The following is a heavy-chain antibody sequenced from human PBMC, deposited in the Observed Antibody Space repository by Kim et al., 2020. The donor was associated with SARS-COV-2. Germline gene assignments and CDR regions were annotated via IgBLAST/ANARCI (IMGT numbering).Heavy chain of an antibody. Sequence: GATKLAENFQGRVTMTRDMSINTAYMELSSLPSGDTAVYYCATDFNWSYDHWGQGTLVSVSS. D-gene: IGHD1-20*01. V-gene: IGHV1-2*02. CDR2: GAT. CDR3: ATDFNWSYDH. J-gene: IGHJ4*02.